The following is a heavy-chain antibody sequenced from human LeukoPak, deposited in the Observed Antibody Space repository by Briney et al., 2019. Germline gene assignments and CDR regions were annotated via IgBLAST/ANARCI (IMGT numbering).Heavy chain of an antibody. CDR1: RGSISSYY. CDR3: ARDTGSGSRRFDY. D-gene: IGHD6-19*01. Sequence: PSGTLSLTFTGSRGSISSYYWSWLRQPPGKGLEGMGYIYYSGSTNYNPSLKSRVTIYLVTSKNQFSLKLSSVTAADTAVYYCARDTGSGSRRFDYWGQGTLFTVSS. J-gene: IGHJ4*02. CDR2: IYYSGST. V-gene: IGHV4-59*01.